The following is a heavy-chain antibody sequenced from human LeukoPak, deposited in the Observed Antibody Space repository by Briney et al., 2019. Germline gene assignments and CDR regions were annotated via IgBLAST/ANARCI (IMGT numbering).Heavy chain of an antibody. D-gene: IGHD1-26*01. V-gene: IGHV3-48*01. CDR1: GFTFSSYS. CDR2: ISTGSSII. J-gene: IGHJ5*02. Sequence: GGSLRLSCVGSGFTFSSYSMNWVRQAPGKGLEWVSYISTGSSIIYYADFVKGRFTISRDNAKNSLYLQMNSLRAEDMAVYYCARGEVGDPWGRGKLVAVSS. CDR3: ARGEVGDP.